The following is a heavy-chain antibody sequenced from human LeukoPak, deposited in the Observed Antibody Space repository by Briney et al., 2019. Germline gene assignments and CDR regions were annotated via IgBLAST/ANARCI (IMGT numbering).Heavy chain of an antibody. Sequence: GGSLRLSCAASGFTFSSYEMNWVRQAPGKGLEWVSYISSSGSTIYYADSVKGRFTISRDNARNSLYLQMNSLKAEDTAVYYCARDQDWNDRGGLDYWGQGTLVTVSS. V-gene: IGHV3-48*03. CDR2: ISSSGSTI. J-gene: IGHJ4*02. D-gene: IGHD1-1*01. CDR3: ARDQDWNDRGGLDY. CDR1: GFTFSSYE.